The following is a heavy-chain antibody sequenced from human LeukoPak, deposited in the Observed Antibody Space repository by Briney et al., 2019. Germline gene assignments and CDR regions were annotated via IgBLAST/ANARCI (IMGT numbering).Heavy chain of an antibody. CDR2: INAYNGNT. J-gene: IGHJ6*03. CDR1: GYTFTSYG. D-gene: IGHD2-15*01. CDR3: ARTGYCSGGSCLTSYYYYYYMDV. V-gene: IGHV1-18*01. Sequence: ASVKVSRKATGYTFTSYGISWVRQAPGQGLEWMGWINAYNGNTNYAQKLQGRVTMTTDTSTSTAYMELSSLRSDDTAVYYCARTGYCSGGSCLTSYYYYYYMDVWGKGTTVTVSS.